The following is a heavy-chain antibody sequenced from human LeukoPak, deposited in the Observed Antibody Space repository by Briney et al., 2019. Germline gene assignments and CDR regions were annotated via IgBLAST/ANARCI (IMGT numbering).Heavy chain of an antibody. J-gene: IGHJ5*02. D-gene: IGHD1-26*01. CDR3: ARSRAFNSGAFDP. CDR2: IYNGVNT. Sequence: SETLSLTCTVSGASFSSASYWTWIRQPPGKGVGWIAHIYNGVNTNYNPSLKSRVTISVDTSKNQFSLRLNSVTAADTAVYYCARSRAFNSGAFDPWGQGSLVTVSS. CDR1: GASFSSASY. V-gene: IGHV4-61*01.